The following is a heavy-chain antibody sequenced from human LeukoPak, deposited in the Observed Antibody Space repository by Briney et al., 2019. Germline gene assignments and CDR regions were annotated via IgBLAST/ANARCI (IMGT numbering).Heavy chain of an antibody. Sequence: GGSLRLSCAASGFTFSSYWMHWVRQAPGKGLVWVSRINTDGSSTSCADSVKGRFTISRDNAKNTLYLQMNRLRAEDTAVYYWGRGSGSAPYYYYYYMDVWGKGTTVTVSS. CDR3: GRGSGSAPYYYYYYMDV. CDR1: GFTFSSYW. J-gene: IGHJ6*03. D-gene: IGHD6-19*01. V-gene: IGHV3-74*01. CDR2: INTDGSST.